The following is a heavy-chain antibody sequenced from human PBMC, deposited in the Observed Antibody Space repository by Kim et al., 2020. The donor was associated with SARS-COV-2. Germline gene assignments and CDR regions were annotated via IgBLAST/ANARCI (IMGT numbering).Heavy chain of an antibody. J-gene: IGHJ4*02. D-gene: IGHD6-19*01. V-gene: IGHV3-23*01. CDR1: GFTLSTYA. CDR2: ITSGAGT. Sequence: GGSLRLSCAASGFTLSTYAMSWVRLAPGKGLEWVSTITSGAGTYYIDSVKGRFTISRDNSKNTLYLQMNSLRAEDTAVYYCAKSPLTWASAFDSWCQGTL. CDR3: AKSPLTWASAFDS.